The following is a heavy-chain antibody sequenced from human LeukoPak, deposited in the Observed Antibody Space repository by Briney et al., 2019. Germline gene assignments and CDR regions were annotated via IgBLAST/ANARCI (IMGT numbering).Heavy chain of an antibody. J-gene: IGHJ4*02. CDR3: ANLYGDSGIDY. Sequence: PGRSLTLSCAASGFTLSSYGMHWVRRPPGKGLEWVAVISYDGINKYHADSVKGRFTISRDNSKNTLYQQMNSLRAEDTALYYCANLYGDSGIDYWGQGTLVTVSS. D-gene: IGHD4-17*01. CDR1: GFTLSSYG. CDR2: ISYDGINK. V-gene: IGHV3-30*18.